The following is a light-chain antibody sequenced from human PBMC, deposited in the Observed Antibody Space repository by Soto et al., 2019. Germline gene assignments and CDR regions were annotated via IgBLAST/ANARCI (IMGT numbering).Light chain of an antibody. Sequence: EIVLTQYPGTLSLSPGERATLSCRASQSVSKNYLAWYQQKPGQAPRLLIYGASNRATGIPDRFSGSGSGTDFALTIRRLEPEDFAVYDCQQYGSSGTFGQGTKVDIK. CDR1: QSVSKNY. CDR3: QQYGSSGT. V-gene: IGKV3-20*01. CDR2: GAS. J-gene: IGKJ1*01.